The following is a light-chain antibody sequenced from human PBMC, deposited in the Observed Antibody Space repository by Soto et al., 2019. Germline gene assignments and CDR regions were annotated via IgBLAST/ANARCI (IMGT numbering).Light chain of an antibody. CDR1: QSISGW. V-gene: IGKV1-5*03. Sequence: DIRMTQSPSTLSAFVEDRVTISCRASQSISGWLAWYQQKPGKAPKLLIYKATSLETGVPSRFSGSGSGTEFTLTISSLQPDDSATYYCQQYSTKSWTFGPGTKLEIK. J-gene: IGKJ1*01. CDR2: KAT. CDR3: QQYSTKSWT.